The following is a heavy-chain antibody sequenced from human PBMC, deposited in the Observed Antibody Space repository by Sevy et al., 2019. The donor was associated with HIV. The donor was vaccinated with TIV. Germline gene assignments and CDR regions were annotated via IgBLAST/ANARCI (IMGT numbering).Heavy chain of an antibody. V-gene: IGHV3-23*01. J-gene: IGHJ4*02. CDR3: AKEWTQLSDWYGELDY. CDR1: GFTFSNYA. D-gene: IGHD6-19*01. Sequence: GSLRLSCAASGFTFSNYAMSWVRQAPGKGLEWVSSVSISGPNTYYADSVKGRFTISRDNSKNTMYLQMNSLRAEDTAVYYCAKEWTQLSDWYGELDYWGQGSPVTVSS. CDR2: VSISGPNT.